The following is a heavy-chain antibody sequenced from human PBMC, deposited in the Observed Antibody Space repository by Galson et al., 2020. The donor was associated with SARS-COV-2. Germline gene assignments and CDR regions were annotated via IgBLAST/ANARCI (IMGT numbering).Heavy chain of an antibody. Sequence: VSEKVSRKASGYTFTSYAMNWVRQAPGQGLEWMGWINTNTGNPTYAQGLTGRFVFSLDTSVSTAYLQISSLKAEDTAVYYCATDYAAGAPRGLWYWGQGTLVTVSS. CDR1: GYTFTSYA. CDR2: INTNTGNP. D-gene: IGHD1-26*01. J-gene: IGHJ4*02. CDR3: ATDYAAGAPRGLWY. V-gene: IGHV7-4-1*02.